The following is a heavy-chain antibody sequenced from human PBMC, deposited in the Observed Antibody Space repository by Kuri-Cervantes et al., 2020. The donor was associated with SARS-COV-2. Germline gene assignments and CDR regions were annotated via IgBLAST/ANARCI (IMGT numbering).Heavy chain of an antibody. D-gene: IGHD3-22*01. Sequence: GEALKISWEGSGYSFTTYWIAWVRQMPGNGQGWMGIIYPVDSDNRDSPSFQGHVTISADKSITTANLQCSSLKDSDTAMYYGVRCYDSRGDPDFWGQGTLVTVSS. J-gene: IGHJ4*02. CDR2: IYPVDSDN. CDR3: VRCYDSRGDPDF. V-gene: IGHV5-51*01. CDR1: GYSFTTYW.